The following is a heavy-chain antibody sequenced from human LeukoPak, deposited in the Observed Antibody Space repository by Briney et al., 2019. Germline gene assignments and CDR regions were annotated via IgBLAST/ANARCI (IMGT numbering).Heavy chain of an antibody. CDR2: IYYSGST. CDR1: GGSISSSNYY. Sequence: PSETLSLTCTVSGGSISSSNYYWGWIRQPPGKGLEWIGSIYYSGSTYYTPSLKSRVTISVDTSKNQFSLKLSSVTAADTAVYYCASLYGSGSYYPSDYWGQGTLVTVSS. V-gene: IGHV4-39*07. D-gene: IGHD3-10*01. J-gene: IGHJ4*02. CDR3: ASLYGSGSYYPSDY.